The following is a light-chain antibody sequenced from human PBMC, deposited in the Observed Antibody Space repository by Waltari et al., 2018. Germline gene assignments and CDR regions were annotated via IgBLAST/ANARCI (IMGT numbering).Light chain of an antibody. J-gene: IGLJ2*01. V-gene: IGLV2-14*03. CDR1: SSDVGGHPY. CDR2: DVS. CDR3: SSYSSVTNVV. Sequence: QSALTQPASVSGSPGQSITISCTGTSSDVGGHPYVSWYQQYPGKAPKLIIYDVSSLPSGVSTRFSGSRSGNTASLTISGLRAEDEADYYCSSYSSVTNVVFGGGTKLTVL.